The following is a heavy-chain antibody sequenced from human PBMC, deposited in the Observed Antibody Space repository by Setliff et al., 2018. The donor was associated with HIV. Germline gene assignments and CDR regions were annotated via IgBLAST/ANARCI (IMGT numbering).Heavy chain of an antibody. CDR3: ARSTVGAGASFP. J-gene: IGHJ5*02. CDR1: RASIGSNSYF. V-gene: IGHV4-39*07. CDR2: IYYTGNT. Sequence: SETLSLTCTVSRASIGSNSYFWGWIHQPPGKGLEWIGNIYYTGNTYYNPSLQSRVTISLDTSKNQFSLRLTSLTAADTAIYYCARSTVGAGASFPWGRGILVTVSS. D-gene: IGHD1-26*01.